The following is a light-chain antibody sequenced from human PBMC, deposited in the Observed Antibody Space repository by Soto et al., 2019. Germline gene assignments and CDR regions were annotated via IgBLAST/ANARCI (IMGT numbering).Light chain of an antibody. J-gene: IGKJ1*01. CDR2: DTS. V-gene: IGKV3-20*01. Sequence: EIVLTPSPGTLSLSPGERATLSCRASQSVNSGYLAWYQHTPGQAPRLLIYDTSTRATGIPDRFSGSGSGTDFTLTISRLEPEDFAVYYCQQYDSSPRTFGQGTKVDIK. CDR3: QQYDSSPRT. CDR1: QSVNSGY.